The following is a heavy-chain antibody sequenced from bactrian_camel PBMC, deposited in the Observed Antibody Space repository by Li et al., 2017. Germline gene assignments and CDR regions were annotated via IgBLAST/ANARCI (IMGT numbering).Heavy chain of an antibody. Sequence: HVQLVESGGGLVQAGGSLNLSCAATVNSNNLNCMGWFRQGPGKEREWVAAIYTGGSTATYADSVRGRFTISRDNAKKELYLQLNNLKTEDTAMYYCAKGLSSDAVRWWRNAVTYRGQGTQVTVS. CDR3: AKGLSSDAVRWWRNAVTY. V-gene: IGHV3S54*01. CDR2: IYTGGSTA. D-gene: IGHD1*01. CDR1: VNSNNLNC. J-gene: IGHJ4*01.